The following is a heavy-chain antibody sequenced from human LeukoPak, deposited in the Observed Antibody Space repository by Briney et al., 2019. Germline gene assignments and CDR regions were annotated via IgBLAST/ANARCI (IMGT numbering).Heavy chain of an antibody. Sequence: PGGSLRLSCAASGFTFRSHWMTWVRQVPGQGLEWVANINQDGSEKYYVDSVKGRFTISRDNAENSLYLQMNSLRAEDTAVYYCARGVAVTTLFGVVFSPRGQGTLVTVSS. CDR2: INQDGSEK. CDR3: ARGVAVTTLFGVVFSP. D-gene: IGHD3-3*01. CDR1: GFTFRSHW. V-gene: IGHV3-7*05. J-gene: IGHJ4*02.